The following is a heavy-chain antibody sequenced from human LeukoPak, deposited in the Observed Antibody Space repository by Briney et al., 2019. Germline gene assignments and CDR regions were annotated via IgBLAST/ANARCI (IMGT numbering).Heavy chain of an antibody. CDR1: GFTFSNYW. CDR2: IKQDGSEK. V-gene: IGHV3-7*01. Sequence: GGSLRLSCAASGFTFSNYWMSWVRQAPGKGLEWVANIKQDGSEKYYVDSVKGRFTISRDNAKNSLYLQMNSLRAEDTAMYCCVGSDYWGQGTLVTVSS. CDR3: VGSDY. J-gene: IGHJ4*02.